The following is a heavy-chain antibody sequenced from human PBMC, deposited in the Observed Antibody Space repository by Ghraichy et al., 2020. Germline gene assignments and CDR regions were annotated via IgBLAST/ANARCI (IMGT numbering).Heavy chain of an antibody. Sequence: SETLSLTCAVSGDSITSNWWSWVRRPPGKGLEWIGETSHGGNAYYNPSLKSRVTVPIDASMNHFSVQLTSVTAADTAVYYCARHIAVAGTRGFDFWGRGTLVNV. CDR1: GDSITSNW. J-gene: IGHJ4*02. D-gene: IGHD6-19*01. CDR3: ARHIAVAGTRGFDF. V-gene: IGHV4/OR15-8*02. CDR2: TSHGGNA.